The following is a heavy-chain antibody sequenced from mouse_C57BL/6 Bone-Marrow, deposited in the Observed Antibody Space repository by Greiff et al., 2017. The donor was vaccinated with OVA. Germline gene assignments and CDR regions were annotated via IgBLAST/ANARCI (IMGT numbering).Heavy chain of an antibody. CDR3: ARGSSTWCAY. V-gene: IGHV1-81*01. Sequence: VQLQESGAELARPGASVKLSCKASGYTFTSYGISWVKQRTGQGLEWIGEIYPRSGNTYYNEKFKGKATLTADKSSSTAYMELRSLTSEDSAVYFWARGSSTWCAYWGQGTLVTVSA. CDR2: IYPRSGNT. CDR1: GYTFTSYG. J-gene: IGHJ3*01.